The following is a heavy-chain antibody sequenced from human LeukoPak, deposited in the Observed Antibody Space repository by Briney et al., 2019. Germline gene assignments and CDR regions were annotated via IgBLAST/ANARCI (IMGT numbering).Heavy chain of an antibody. CDR2: ISGSGGST. D-gene: IGHD2-15*01. CDR1: GFTFSSYA. CDR3: AKDRCSGGSCYSTFDY. V-gene: IGHV3-23*01. J-gene: IGHJ4*02. Sequence: GGSLRLSCAASGFTFSSYAMSWVRQAPGKGLEWVSAISGSGGSTYYADSVKGRFTISRDNFKNTLYLQMNSLRAEDTAVYYCAKDRCSGGSCYSTFDYWGQGTLVTVSS.